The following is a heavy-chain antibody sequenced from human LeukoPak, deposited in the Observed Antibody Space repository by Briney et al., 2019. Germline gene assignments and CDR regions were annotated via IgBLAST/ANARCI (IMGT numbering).Heavy chain of an antibody. CDR1: GFTFSSYG. D-gene: IGHD3-22*01. J-gene: IGHJ4*02. Sequence: GGTLRLSCAGSGFTFSSYGMSWVRQAPGKGLEWVSCIRGSGTSTYYADSVKGRFTISRDNSKNTLYLQMNSLRAEDTAVYYCAKDSSGYCGYWGQGTLVTVSS. CDR2: IRGSGTST. CDR3: AKDSSGYCGY. V-gene: IGHV3-23*01.